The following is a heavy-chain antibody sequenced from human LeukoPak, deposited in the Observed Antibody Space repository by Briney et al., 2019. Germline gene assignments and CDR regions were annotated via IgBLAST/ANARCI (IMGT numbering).Heavy chain of an antibody. CDR2: INHSGST. D-gene: IGHD3-10*01. J-gene: IGHJ6*03. V-gene: IGHV4-34*01. CDR1: GGSFSGYY. CDR3: ARVRGIRYYYYYMDV. Sequence: NPSETLSLTCAVYGGSFSGYYWSWIRQPPGKGLEWIGEINHSGSTNYNPSLKSRVTISVDTSKNQFSLKLSSVTAADTAVYYCARVRGIRYYYYYMDVWGKGTTATISS.